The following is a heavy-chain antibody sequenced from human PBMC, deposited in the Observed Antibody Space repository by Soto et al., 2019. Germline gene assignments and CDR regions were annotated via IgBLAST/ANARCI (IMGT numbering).Heavy chain of an antibody. CDR1: GFTFSDHY. CDR2: TRNKANSYTT. Sequence: EVQLVESGGGLVQPGGSLRLSCSASGFTFSDHYMDWVRQAPGKGLEWVGRTRNKANSYTTEYAASVKGRFPISRDDSKNSLYLQMNSLKTEDTAVYYCARASLYGNYDFDYWGQGTLVTVSS. J-gene: IGHJ4*02. CDR3: ARASLYGNYDFDY. V-gene: IGHV3-72*01. D-gene: IGHD4-17*01.